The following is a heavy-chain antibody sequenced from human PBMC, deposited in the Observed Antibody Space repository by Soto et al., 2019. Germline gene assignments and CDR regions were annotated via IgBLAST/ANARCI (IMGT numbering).Heavy chain of an antibody. Sequence: GGSLRLSCAASGFTFSSYAMHWVRQAPGKGLEWVAVISYDGSNKYYADSVKGRFTISRDNSKNTLYLQMNSLRAEDTAVYYCARDAWGPKPVTAIDYWGQGTLVTVSS. CDR3: ARDAWGPKPVTAIDY. D-gene: IGHD2-21*02. V-gene: IGHV3-30-3*01. CDR1: GFTFSSYA. J-gene: IGHJ4*02. CDR2: ISYDGSNK.